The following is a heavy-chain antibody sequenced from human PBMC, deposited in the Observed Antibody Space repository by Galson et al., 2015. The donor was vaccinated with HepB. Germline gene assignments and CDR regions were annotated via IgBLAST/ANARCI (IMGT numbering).Heavy chain of an antibody. Sequence: SLRLSCAASGFTLTNYRMSWVRQAPGKGLEWVANIKQDESEKYYANSVKGRFTISRDNAMNSLYLLMNSLRGEDTAVYYCARVNWVLGTWHMDVWGRGTTVTVSS. V-gene: IGHV3-7*01. CDR1: GFTLTNYR. CDR3: ARVNWVLGTWHMDV. D-gene: IGHD1-1*01. J-gene: IGHJ6*03. CDR2: IKQDESEK.